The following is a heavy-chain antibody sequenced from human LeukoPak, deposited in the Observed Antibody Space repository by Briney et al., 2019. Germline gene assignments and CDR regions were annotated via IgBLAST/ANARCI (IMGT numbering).Heavy chain of an antibody. J-gene: IGHJ4*02. D-gene: IGHD6-13*01. V-gene: IGHV4-39*01. Sequence: PSETLSLTCTDSGGSISSSRYYWGWIRQPPGKGLEWIGSIYYSGSTYYNPSLKSRVSISIDTSKNQFSLNLSSVTAADTAVYYCASRAAGAFDYWGQGTLVTVSS. CDR1: GGSISSSRYY. CDR2: IYYSGST. CDR3: ASRAAGAFDY.